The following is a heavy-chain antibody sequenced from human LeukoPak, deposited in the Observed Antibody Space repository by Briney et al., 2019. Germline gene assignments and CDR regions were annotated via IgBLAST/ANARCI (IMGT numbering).Heavy chain of an antibody. J-gene: IGHJ6*03. D-gene: IGHD2-15*01. V-gene: IGHV4-38-2*01. CDR2: IYHSGST. CDR1: GYSISSGYY. Sequence: PSETLSLTCAVSGYSISSGYYWGWIRQPPGKGLEWIGSIYHSGSTYYNPSLKSRVTISVDTSKNQFSLKPSSVTAADTAVYYCARHAYSSVYYYYYMDVWGKGTTVTVSS. CDR3: ARHAYSSVYYYYYMDV.